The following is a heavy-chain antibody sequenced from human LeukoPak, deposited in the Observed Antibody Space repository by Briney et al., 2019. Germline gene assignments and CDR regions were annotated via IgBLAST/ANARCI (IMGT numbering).Heavy chain of an antibody. CDR1: GYTFTRYD. Sequence: ASVKVSCKASGYTFTRYDINWVRQATGQGLEWMGWMNPNSGNTGYAQKFQGRVTMTRNTSISTAYMELSSLRSEDTAVYYCARTISSWSKGGYYYGMDVWGQGTTVTVSS. J-gene: IGHJ6*02. CDR3: ARTISSWSKGGYYYGMDV. V-gene: IGHV1-8*01. CDR2: MNPNSGNT. D-gene: IGHD6-13*01.